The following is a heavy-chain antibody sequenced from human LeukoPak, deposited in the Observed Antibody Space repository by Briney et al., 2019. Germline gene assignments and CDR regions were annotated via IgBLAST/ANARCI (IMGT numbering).Heavy chain of an antibody. CDR1: GFTFSSYG. V-gene: IGHV3-30*02. J-gene: IGHJ4*02. D-gene: IGHD2-2*02. CDR3: AKDDEVVPAAIQGFDY. CDR2: IRYDGSNK. Sequence: GRSLRLSCAASGFTFSSYGMHWVRQAPGKGLEWVAFIRYDGSNKYYADSVKGRFTISRDNSKNTLYLQMNSLRAEDTAVYYCAKDDEVVPAAIQGFDYWGQGTLVTVSS.